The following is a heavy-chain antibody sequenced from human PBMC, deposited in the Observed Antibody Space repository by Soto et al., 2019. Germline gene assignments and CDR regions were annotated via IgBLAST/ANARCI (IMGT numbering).Heavy chain of an antibody. D-gene: IGHD2-2*01. CDR1: GFTFGDYA. V-gene: IGHV3-49*03. Sequence: GESLKISCTASGFTFGDYAMSWFRQAPGKGLEWVGFIRSKAYGGTTEYAASVKGRFTISRDDSKSIAYLQMNSLKTEDTAVYYCTRDVPATAASDYWGQGTLVTVSS. CDR3: TRDVPATAASDY. CDR2: IRSKAYGGTT. J-gene: IGHJ4*02.